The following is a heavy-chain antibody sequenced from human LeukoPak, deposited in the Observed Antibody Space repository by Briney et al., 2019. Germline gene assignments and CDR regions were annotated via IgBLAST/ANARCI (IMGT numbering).Heavy chain of an antibody. CDR3: ARDFVSSRWLQKGGGTFDH. D-gene: IGHD5-24*01. CDR1: GGSISSYY. CDR2: IYTSGST. Sequence: SETLSLTCTVSGGSISSYYWSWIRQPAGKGLEWIGRIYTSGSTNYTPSLKSRVTMSVDTSKNQFSLKLSSVTAADTAVYYCARDFVSSRWLQKGGGTFDHWGQGTLVTVSS. V-gene: IGHV4-4*07. J-gene: IGHJ4*02.